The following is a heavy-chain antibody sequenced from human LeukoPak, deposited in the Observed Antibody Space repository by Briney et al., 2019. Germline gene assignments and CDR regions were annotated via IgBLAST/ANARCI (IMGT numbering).Heavy chain of an antibody. CDR2: LYYSGST. CDR3: ARGHLYCSSTSCYNWFDP. D-gene: IGHD2-2*01. Sequence: SETRSLTCTVQAGSISSYYWSWLRQPPGKGREWIGYLYYSGSTNYNPSLKSRVTISVDTSKNKFSLKLSSVTAAATAVYYCARGHLYCSSTSCYNWFDPWGQGTLVTVSS. J-gene: IGHJ5*02. CDR1: AGSISSYY. V-gene: IGHV4-59*01.